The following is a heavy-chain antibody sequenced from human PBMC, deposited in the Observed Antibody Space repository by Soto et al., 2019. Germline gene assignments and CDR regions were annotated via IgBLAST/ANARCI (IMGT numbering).Heavy chain of an antibody. Sequence: QVQLQESGPGLVKPSQTLSLTCTVSGGSISSGDYYWSWIRQPPGKGLEWIGYIYYSGSTYYNPSLRNRLTISVDTPMHQFSLKLSSVTAADTAVYYCASAGSMIVTQQAACDIWGQGTMVTVSS. D-gene: IGHD3-22*01. V-gene: IGHV4-30-4*01. CDR1: GGSISSGDYY. CDR2: IYYSGST. CDR3: ASAGSMIVTQQAACDI. J-gene: IGHJ3*02.